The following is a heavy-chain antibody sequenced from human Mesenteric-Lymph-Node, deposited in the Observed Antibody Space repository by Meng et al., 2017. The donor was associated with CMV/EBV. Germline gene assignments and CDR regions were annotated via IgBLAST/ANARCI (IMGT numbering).Heavy chain of an antibody. D-gene: IGHD2-15*01. J-gene: IGHJ4*02. CDR2: IYSDAST. CDR3: ASNGGKPLL. CDR1: GFTVSSSY. Sequence: GESLKISCAASGFTVSSSYMNWVRQAPGKGLEWVSVIYSDASTYYADSVKGRFTISRDNSKNTLYLQMNSLRPEDTAVYYCASNGGKPLLWGQGTLVTVSS. V-gene: IGHV3-66*02.